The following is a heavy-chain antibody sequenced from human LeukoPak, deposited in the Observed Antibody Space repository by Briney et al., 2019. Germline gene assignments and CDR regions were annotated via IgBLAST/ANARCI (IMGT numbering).Heavy chain of an antibody. CDR3: AKAGSSSGWHSVGY. Sequence: GGSLRLSCAASGFTFSSYGMHWVRQAPGKGLEWVSAISGSGGSTYYADSVKGRFTISRDNSKNTLYLQMNSLRAEDTAVYYCAKAGSSSGWHSVGYWGQGTLVTVSS. CDR2: ISGSGGST. D-gene: IGHD6-19*01. J-gene: IGHJ4*02. V-gene: IGHV3-23*01. CDR1: GFTFSSYG.